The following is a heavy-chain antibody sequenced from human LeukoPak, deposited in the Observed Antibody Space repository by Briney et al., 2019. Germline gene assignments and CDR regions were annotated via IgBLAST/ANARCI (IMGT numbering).Heavy chain of an antibody. D-gene: IGHD3-22*01. CDR2: MNPDTGNT. V-gene: IGHV1-8*01. CDR1: GYTFTTYD. Sequence: ASVKVSCKASGYTFTTYDINWVRQSTGQGLEWMGWMNPDTGNTGYAQKFQGRVTMTRTTSTTTAYMELSGLTSEDTAIYYCARGEHDYDSSAFYYGAFDIWGQGTMVTVSS. J-gene: IGHJ3*02. CDR3: ARGEHDYDSSAFYYGAFDI.